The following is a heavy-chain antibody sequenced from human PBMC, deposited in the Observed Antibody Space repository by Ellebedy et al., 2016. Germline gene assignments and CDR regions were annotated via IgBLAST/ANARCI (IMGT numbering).Heavy chain of an antibody. Sequence: SETLSLTXTVSGGSISSSSYYWGWIRQPPGKGLEWIGSIYYSGSTYYNPSLKSRVTISVDTSKNQFSLKLSSVTAADTAVYYCASGESSDYWGQGTLVTVSS. J-gene: IGHJ4*02. CDR1: GGSISSSSYY. V-gene: IGHV4-39*01. CDR3: ASGESSDY. CDR2: IYYSGST. D-gene: IGHD7-27*01.